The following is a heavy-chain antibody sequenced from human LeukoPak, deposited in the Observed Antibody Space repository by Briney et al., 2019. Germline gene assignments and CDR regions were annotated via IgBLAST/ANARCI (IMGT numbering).Heavy chain of an antibody. CDR3: ARDGDCSGGTCYSALNY. CDR2: ISSDGSST. Sequence: GGCPRLSHAPSLFTLSSHCSWIHWVRQPPGKGLVWVSCISSDGSSTSYADTVKGRFTISRDNAENTLNLQINSLRAEDTAVYYCARDGDCSGGTCYSALNYWGQGTLVTVSS. D-gene: IGHD2-15*01. J-gene: IGHJ4*02. CDR1: LFTLSSHCSW. V-gene: IGHV3-74*01.